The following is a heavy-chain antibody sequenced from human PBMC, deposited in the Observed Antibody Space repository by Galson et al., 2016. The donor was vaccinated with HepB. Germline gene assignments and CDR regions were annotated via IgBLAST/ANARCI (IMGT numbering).Heavy chain of an antibody. Sequence: SLRLSCAASGFTFSSYGMNWVRQAPGKGLEWVSAIRPGGSSTFYADSVKGRFTISRDDSTDTLNLRMNSLRAEDTAVYYCTTVPVGDYYYFMDVWGKGTTVTVSS. CDR3: TTVPVGDYYYFMDV. CDR2: IRPGGSST. D-gene: IGHD1-26*01. V-gene: IGHV3-23*01. J-gene: IGHJ6*03. CDR1: GFTFSSYG.